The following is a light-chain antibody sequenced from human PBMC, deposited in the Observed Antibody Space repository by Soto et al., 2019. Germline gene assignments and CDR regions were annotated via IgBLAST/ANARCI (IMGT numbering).Light chain of an antibody. Sequence: QAVVTQEPSLTVSPGGTVTLTCASSTGEVTSGYFPNWIQQKPGQAPRSLIYNTNNKYSWTPARFSGSLLGGKAALTLSGVQPEDEAEYYCLLYLSGHVRLFGGGTHLTVL. J-gene: IGLJ7*01. V-gene: IGLV7-43*01. CDR1: TGEVTSGYF. CDR3: LLYLSGHVRL. CDR2: NTN.